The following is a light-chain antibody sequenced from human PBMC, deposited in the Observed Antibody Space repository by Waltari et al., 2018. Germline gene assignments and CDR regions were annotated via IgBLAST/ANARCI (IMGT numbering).Light chain of an antibody. Sequence: VTISCTGSSSNIGAGYDVHWYQQLPGTAPKLLIYGNSNRPSGVPDRFSGSKSGTSASLAITGLQAEDEADYYCQSYDSSLSVVVFGGGTRLTVL. CDR3: QSYDSSLSVVV. CDR2: GNS. V-gene: IGLV1-40*01. J-gene: IGLJ2*01. CDR1: SSNIGAGYD.